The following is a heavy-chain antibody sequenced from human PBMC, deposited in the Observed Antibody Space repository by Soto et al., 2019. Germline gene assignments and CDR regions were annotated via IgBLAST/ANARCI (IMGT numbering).Heavy chain of an antibody. V-gene: IGHV1-69*15. CDR2: ITPIYPTT. CDR3: ARIPRYSFPTSDDLDS. D-gene: IGHD5-18*01. J-gene: IGHJ4*02. Sequence: VSCKASGGTFYTYTFSWVRQAPGQGLEWMGSITPIYPTTNYAEKFQGRLTVTADGSTNTAYMELNSLTSEDTAVYYCARIPRYSFPTSDDLDSWGQGTLVTVSS. CDR1: GGTFYTYT.